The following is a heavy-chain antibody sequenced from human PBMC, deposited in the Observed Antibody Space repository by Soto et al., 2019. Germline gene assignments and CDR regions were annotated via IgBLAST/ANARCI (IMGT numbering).Heavy chain of an antibody. D-gene: IGHD3-10*01. V-gene: IGHV4-34*01. CDR2: INHSGST. CDR3: ARGNLFYYYYYGMDV. Sequence: PSETLSLTCAVYGGSFSGYYWSWIRQPPGKGLEWIGEINHSGSTNYNPSLKSRVIISVDTSKNQFSLKLSSVTAADTAVYYCARGNLFYYYYYGMDVWGQGTTVTVSS. CDR1: GGSFSGYY. J-gene: IGHJ6*02.